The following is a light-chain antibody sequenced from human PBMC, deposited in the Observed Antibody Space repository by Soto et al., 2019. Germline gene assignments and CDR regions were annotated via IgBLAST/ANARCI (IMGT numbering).Light chain of an antibody. CDR2: GAS. CDR3: QQYNNWHWRT. V-gene: IGKV3-15*01. CDR1: QSITRN. Sequence: ELLMTQFPATLSVSPGERATLSWGGSQSITRNLAWYQQRPGQAPRLLIYGASTRATGIPARFSGSGSGTEFTLTISSLKPEDFAVYYCQQYNNWHWRTFGQGTRLEIK. J-gene: IGKJ5*01.